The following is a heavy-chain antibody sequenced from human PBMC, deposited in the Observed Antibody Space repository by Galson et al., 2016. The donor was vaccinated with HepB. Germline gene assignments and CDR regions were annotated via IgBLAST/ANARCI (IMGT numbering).Heavy chain of an antibody. Sequence: SLRLSCAASGFTSSDYAMSWVRQAPGKGLQLVSTIRGTGVTTRYADSVKGRFTISRDNSKKTLYLQMSSLRAEDTAMYYCAKATPYYDVLTGFFVYYSDYWGHGTLVTVSS. V-gene: IGHV3-23*01. CDR3: AKATPYYDVLTGFFVYYSDY. CDR2: IRGTGVTT. D-gene: IGHD3-9*01. J-gene: IGHJ4*01. CDR1: GFTSSDYA.